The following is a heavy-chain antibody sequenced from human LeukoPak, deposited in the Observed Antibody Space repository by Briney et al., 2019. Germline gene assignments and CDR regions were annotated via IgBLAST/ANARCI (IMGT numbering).Heavy chain of an antibody. V-gene: IGHV3-30*03. Sequence: GGSLRLSCAASGFTFSSFGMHWVRQAPGKGLEWVTVTSYDGNEKYYADSVKGRSTISRDNAKDTLYLQMNSLRAEDTAVYYCARVDYLDLWGRGTLVTVSA. J-gene: IGHJ2*01. CDR1: GFTFSSFG. CDR2: TSYDGNEK. CDR3: ARVDYLDL.